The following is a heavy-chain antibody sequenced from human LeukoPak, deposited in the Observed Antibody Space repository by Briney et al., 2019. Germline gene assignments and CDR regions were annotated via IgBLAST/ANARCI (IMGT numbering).Heavy chain of an antibody. V-gene: IGHV4-59*01. D-gene: IGHD1-26*01. CDR1: GGSISSYY. CDR2: IYYSGST. J-gene: IGHJ4*02. CDR3: AREGSYYRFDY. Sequence: SETLSLTCTVSGGSISSYYWSWIRQPPGEGLEWIGYIYYSGSTNYNPSLKSRVTISVDTSKNQFSLKLSSVTAADTAVYYCAREGSYYRFDYWGQGTLATVSS.